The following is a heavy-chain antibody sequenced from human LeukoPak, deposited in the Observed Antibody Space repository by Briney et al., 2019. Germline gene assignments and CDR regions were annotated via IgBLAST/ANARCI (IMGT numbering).Heavy chain of an antibody. Sequence: SVKVSCKASGGTFSTDAISCVRQAPGQGLEWMGRIIPIFGTANYAQKFQGRVTITTDESTSTAYMELSSLRSEDTAVYYCARHTMVVTAYYFDYWGQGTLVTVSS. D-gene: IGHD4-23*01. CDR2: IIPIFGTA. CDR1: GGTFSTDA. J-gene: IGHJ4*02. V-gene: IGHV1-69*05. CDR3: ARHTMVVTAYYFDY.